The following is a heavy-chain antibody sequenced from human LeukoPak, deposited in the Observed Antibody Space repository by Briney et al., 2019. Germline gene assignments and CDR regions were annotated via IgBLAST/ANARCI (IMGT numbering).Heavy chain of an antibody. CDR3: ARRVPACYFDY. CDR2: IYTSGST. D-gene: IGHD2-2*01. Sequence: SETLSLTCTVSGGSISSGGYYWSWIRQPAGKGLEWIGRIYTSGSTNYNPSLKSRVTISVDTSKNQFSLKLSSVTAADTAVYYCARRVPACYFDYWGQGTLVTVSS. V-gene: IGHV4-61*02. CDR1: GGSISSGGYY. J-gene: IGHJ4*02.